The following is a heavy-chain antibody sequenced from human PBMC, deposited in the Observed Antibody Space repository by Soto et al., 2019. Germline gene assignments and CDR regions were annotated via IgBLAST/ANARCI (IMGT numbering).Heavy chain of an antibody. D-gene: IGHD3-10*01. CDR3: ARDGGYYGSGSYYNYYYYYMDV. CDR1: GGSISSYS. V-gene: IGHV4-59*01. Sequence: SETLSLTCPVSGGSISSYSWSWIRQPPGKGLAWIGDIYYSGSTNYNPSLKSRVTISVEPSKNQFSLKLSSVTAADTAVYYCARDGGYYGSGSYYNYYYYYMDVWGKGTTVTVSS. CDR2: IYYSGST. J-gene: IGHJ6*03.